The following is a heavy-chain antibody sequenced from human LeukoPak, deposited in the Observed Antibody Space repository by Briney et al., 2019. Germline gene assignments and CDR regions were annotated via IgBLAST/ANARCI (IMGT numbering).Heavy chain of an antibody. CDR1: GGSISSYY. V-gene: IGHV4-59*01. CDR3: ARGLGATRGYYYYYYMDV. D-gene: IGHD1-26*01. Sequence: SETLSLTCTVSGGSISSYYWSWIRQPPGKGLEWIGYIYYSGSTNYHPSLKSRVTISVDTSKNQFSLKLSSVTAADTAVYYCARGLGATRGYYYYYYMDVWGKGTTVTVSS. CDR2: IYYSGST. J-gene: IGHJ6*03.